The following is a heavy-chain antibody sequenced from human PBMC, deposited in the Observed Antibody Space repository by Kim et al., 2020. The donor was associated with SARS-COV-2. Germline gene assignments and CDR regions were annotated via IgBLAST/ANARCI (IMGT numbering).Heavy chain of an antibody. J-gene: IGHJ4*02. Sequence: GGSLRLSCAASGFTFSSYSMNWVRQAPGKGLEWVSSISSSSSYIYYADSVKGRFTISRDNAKNSLYLQMNSLRAEDTAVYYCARGVGYCSGGSCNFDYWGQGTLVTVSS. CDR3: ARGVGYCSGGSCNFDY. CDR1: GFTFSSYS. V-gene: IGHV3-21*01. CDR2: ISSSSSYI. D-gene: IGHD2-15*01.